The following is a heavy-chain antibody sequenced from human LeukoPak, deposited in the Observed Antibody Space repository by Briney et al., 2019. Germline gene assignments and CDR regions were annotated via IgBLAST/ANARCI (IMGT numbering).Heavy chain of an antibody. J-gene: IGHJ6*02. CDR3: ARELIKKYYYGMDV. CDR2: ISYDGSNK. CDR1: VFTLSSYA. V-gene: IGHV3-30-3*01. Sequence: GRALRLSCAPSVFTLSSYAMHWVRQAPGKGREWVAVISYDGSNKYYADSVKGRFTISRDNSKNTLYLQMNSLRAEDTAVYYCARELIKKYYYGMDVWGQGTTVTVSS.